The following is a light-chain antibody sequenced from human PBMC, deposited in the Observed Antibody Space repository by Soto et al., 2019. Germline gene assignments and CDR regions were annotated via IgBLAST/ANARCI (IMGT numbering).Light chain of an antibody. CDR3: AAWDDSLIGV. V-gene: IGLV1-44*01. J-gene: IGLJ2*01. Sequence: QSVLTQPPSAFGTPGQRVTISCSGSSSNIGSNTVNWYQQVPGTAPKLLIYNNNQRPSGVPDRFSGSKSGTSASLAISGLQSEDDADYYCAAWDDSLIGVFGGGTQLTVL. CDR2: NNN. CDR1: SSNIGSNT.